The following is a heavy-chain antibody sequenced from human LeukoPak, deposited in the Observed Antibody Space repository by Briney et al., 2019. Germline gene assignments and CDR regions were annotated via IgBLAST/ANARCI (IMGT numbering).Heavy chain of an antibody. Sequence: QSGGSLRLSCAASGFTFSAYAMSWVRQAPRKGLEWVLGIRGSGDSPYYADSVKGRFTIPRDSSESTLYLQMNYLRTEDTAIYYCATHKTYNWNPLDAFEMWGQGTLVTVSS. D-gene: IGHD1-20*01. V-gene: IGHV3-23*01. CDR2: IRGSGDSP. CDR3: ATHKTYNWNPLDAFEM. CDR1: GFTFSAYA. J-gene: IGHJ3*02.